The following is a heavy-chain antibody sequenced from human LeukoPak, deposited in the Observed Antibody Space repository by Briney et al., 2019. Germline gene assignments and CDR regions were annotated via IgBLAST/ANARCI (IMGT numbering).Heavy chain of an antibody. CDR2: IIPIFGTA. J-gene: IGHJ3*02. Sequence: SVKVSCKASGGTFSSYAISWVRQAPGQGLKWMGGIIPIFGTANYAQKFQERVTITRDMSTSTAYMELSSLRSEDTAVYYCAVGGFLDAFDIWGQGTMVTVSS. V-gene: IGHV1-69*05. CDR3: AVGGFLDAFDI. CDR1: GGTFSSYA. D-gene: IGHD3-16*01.